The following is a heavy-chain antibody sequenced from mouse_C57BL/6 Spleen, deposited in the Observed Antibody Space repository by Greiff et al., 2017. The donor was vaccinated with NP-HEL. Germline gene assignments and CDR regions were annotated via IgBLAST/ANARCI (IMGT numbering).Heavy chain of an antibody. V-gene: IGHV1-22*01. Sequence: VQLKQSGPELVKPGASVKMSCKASGYTFTDYNMHWVKQSHGKSLEWIGYINPNNGGTSYNQKFKGKATLTVNKSSSTAYMELRSLTSEDSAVYYCAREGDSSGYVGFAYWGQGTLVTVSA. CDR2: INPNNGGT. D-gene: IGHD3-2*02. J-gene: IGHJ3*01. CDR1: GYTFTDYN. CDR3: AREGDSSGYVGFAY.